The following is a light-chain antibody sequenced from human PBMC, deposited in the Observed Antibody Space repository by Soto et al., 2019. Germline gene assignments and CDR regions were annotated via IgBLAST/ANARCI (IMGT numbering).Light chain of an antibody. CDR2: RTN. Sequence: QAVVTQEPSFSVSPGGTVTLTCGLPSGSVSTNYYPSWYQQAPGQAPRTLIYRTNTRSSGVPDRFSGSILGNKAALTITGAQADDESDYYCVLYMGGGWVFGGGTKVTV. CDR1: SGSVSTNYY. V-gene: IGLV8-61*01. CDR3: VLYMGGGWV. J-gene: IGLJ3*02.